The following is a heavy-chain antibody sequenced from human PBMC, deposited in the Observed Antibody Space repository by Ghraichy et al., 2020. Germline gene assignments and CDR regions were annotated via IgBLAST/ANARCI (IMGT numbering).Heavy chain of an antibody. CDR1: GFTFSSYS. J-gene: IGHJ6*02. Sequence: SCAASGFTFSSYSMNWVRQAPGKGLEWVSFISISSSYIYYADSVKGRFTISRDNAKNSLYLQMNSLRAEDTAVYYCARMLRYNWNYEPSNYYYYYGMDVWGQGTTVTVSS. D-gene: IGHD1-7*01. CDR2: ISISSSYI. CDR3: ARMLRYNWNYEPSNYYYYYGMDV. V-gene: IGHV3-21*01.